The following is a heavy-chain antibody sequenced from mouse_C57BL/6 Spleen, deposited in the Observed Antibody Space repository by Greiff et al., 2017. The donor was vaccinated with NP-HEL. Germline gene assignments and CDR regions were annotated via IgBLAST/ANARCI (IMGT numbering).Heavy chain of an antibody. Sequence: VQLQQPGAELVKPGASVTLSCKASGYTFTDYEMHWVKQTPVHGLEWIGAIDPETGGTAYNQKFKGKAILTADKSSSTAYMELRSLTSEDSAVYYCTRSRGYDGSRGFAYWGQGTLVTVSA. D-gene: IGHD2-2*01. CDR2: IDPETGGT. CDR3: TRSRGYDGSRGFAY. J-gene: IGHJ3*01. V-gene: IGHV1-15*01. CDR1: GYTFTDYE.